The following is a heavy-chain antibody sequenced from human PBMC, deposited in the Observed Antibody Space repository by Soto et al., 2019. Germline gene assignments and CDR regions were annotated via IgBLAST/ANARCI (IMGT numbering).Heavy chain of an antibody. J-gene: IGHJ3*02. V-gene: IGHV1-18*01. CDR1: GYTFTRYG. D-gene: IGHD6-13*01. Sequence: QVQLEQSGAEVKKPGASVKVSCKASGYTFTRYGITWVRQAPGQGLEWMGRISTYNGNTNYAQKLNGRVTMTADTSTTTAYMELRSLTSDVTAVYYCARAPGYSTDRGAFDIWGQGTVVTVSS. CDR3: ARAPGYSTDRGAFDI. CDR2: ISTYNGNT.